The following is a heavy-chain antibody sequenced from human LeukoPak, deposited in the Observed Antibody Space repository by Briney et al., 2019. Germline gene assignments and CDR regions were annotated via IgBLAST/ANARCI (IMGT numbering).Heavy chain of an antibody. CDR1: GGSISSNY. Sequence: PSETLSLTCTVSGGSISSNYWSWIRQPAGKGLEWIGRINISGSTNYNPSLKSRVTMSVDTSKNQFCLQLSCGTAADAAVYYCARAGGVGYCSGGSCYSFDYGGQGTLVTVSS. V-gene: IGHV4-4*07. D-gene: IGHD2-15*01. CDR3: ARAGGVGYCSGGSCYSFDY. J-gene: IGHJ4*02. CDR2: INISGST.